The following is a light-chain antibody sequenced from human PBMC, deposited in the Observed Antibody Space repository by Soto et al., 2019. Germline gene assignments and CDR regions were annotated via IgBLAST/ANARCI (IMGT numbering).Light chain of an antibody. CDR2: AAS. Sequence: DIKMKKSPSSLSASVGGRVTIDCRSSQSITSYLNWYQQKPGKAPKLLIYAASSLQSGVPSRFSGSGSGTDFTLTISCLQSEDFATYYCQQYYSFPRTFGQGTK. CDR3: QQYYSFPRT. CDR1: QSITSY. J-gene: IGKJ1*01. V-gene: IGKV1-39*01.